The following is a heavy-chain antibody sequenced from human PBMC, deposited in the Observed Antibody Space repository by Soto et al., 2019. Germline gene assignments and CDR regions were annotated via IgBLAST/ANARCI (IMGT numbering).Heavy chain of an antibody. V-gene: IGHV4-39*07. CDR1: GGSISSSTYY. D-gene: IGHD3-3*01. CDR2: IYYSGST. Sequence: SETLSLTCTVSGGSISSSTYYWGWIRQPPGKGLEWIASIYYSGSTYYNPSLKSRVTISVDTSKNQFSLKLSSVTAADTAVYYCARGLRDYDFWSGSENPTNWFDPWGQGTLVTVSS. J-gene: IGHJ5*02. CDR3: ARGLRDYDFWSGSENPTNWFDP.